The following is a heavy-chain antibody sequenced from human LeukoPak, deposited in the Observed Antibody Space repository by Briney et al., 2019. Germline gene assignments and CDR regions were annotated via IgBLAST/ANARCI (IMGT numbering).Heavy chain of an antibody. D-gene: IGHD1-26*01. Sequence: SETLSLTCTVSGGSISSYYWSWIRQPPGKGLEWIGYISYSGSTNYNPSLKSRVTISVDTSKNQFSLKLTSVTAADTAVYYCARHTVGATYDAFDIWGQGTMVTVSS. CDR2: ISYSGST. CDR3: ARHTVGATYDAFDI. V-gene: IGHV4-59*08. CDR1: GGSISSYY. J-gene: IGHJ3*02.